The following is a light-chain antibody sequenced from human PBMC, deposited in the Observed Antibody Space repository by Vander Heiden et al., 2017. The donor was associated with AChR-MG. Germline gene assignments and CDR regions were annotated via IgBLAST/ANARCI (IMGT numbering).Light chain of an antibody. CDR1: QTVSSW. Sequence: DIQMTQSPSTLSASVGDRVTITCRASQTVSSWLAWYQQKPGKAPKLLIQKTSTLESGVPSRFSGSGSGTEFTLTISSLQPDDFATYYCQQYKSYPTFGLGTKLEIK. CDR3: QQYKSYPT. CDR2: KTS. V-gene: IGKV1-5*03. J-gene: IGKJ2*01.